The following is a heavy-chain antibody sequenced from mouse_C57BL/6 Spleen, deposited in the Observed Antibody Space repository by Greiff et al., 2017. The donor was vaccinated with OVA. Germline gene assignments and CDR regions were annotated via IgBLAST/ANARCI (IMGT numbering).Heavy chain of an antibody. V-gene: IGHV1-53*01. J-gene: IGHJ4*01. D-gene: IGHD2-1*01. Sequence: VQRVESGTDLVKPGASVKLSCKASGYTFTSYWMHWVKQRPGQGLEWIGNINPSNGGTNYNEKFKSKATLTVDKSSSTAYMQLSSLTSEDSAVYYCAGGNYGNFHYYAMDYWGQGTSVTVSS. CDR1: GYTFTSYW. CDR3: AGGNYGNFHYYAMDY. CDR2: INPSNGGT.